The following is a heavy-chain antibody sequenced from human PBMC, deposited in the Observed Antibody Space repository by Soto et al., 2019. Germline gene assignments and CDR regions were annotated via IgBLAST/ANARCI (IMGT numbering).Heavy chain of an antibody. J-gene: IGHJ4*02. V-gene: IGHV3-30*18. CDR3: AKGSTLGTFAYSSFLDY. CDR2: ISYDGSNK. CDR1: GFTFSSCG. Sequence: QVQLVESGGGVVQPGRSLRLSCAASGFTFSSCGMHWVRQAPGKGLEWVAVISYDGSNKYYADSVKGRFTISRDNSKNTLYLQMNSLRAEDTAVYYCAKGSTLGTFAYSSFLDYWGQGTLVTVSS. D-gene: IGHD6-6*01.